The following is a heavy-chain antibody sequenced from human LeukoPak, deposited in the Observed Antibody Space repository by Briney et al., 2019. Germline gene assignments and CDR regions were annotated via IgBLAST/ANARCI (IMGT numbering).Heavy chain of an antibody. CDR3: AKDRLPELDYFDY. J-gene: IGHJ4*02. V-gene: IGHV3-43*02. D-gene: IGHD1-14*01. Sequence: GGSLRLSCAASGFTFDDYAMQWVHQAPGKGLEWVSLISGDGGSTYYADSVKGRFTISRDNSKNSLYLQMNSLRTEDTALYYCAKDRLPELDYFDYWGQGTLVTVSS. CDR1: GFTFDDYA. CDR2: ISGDGGST.